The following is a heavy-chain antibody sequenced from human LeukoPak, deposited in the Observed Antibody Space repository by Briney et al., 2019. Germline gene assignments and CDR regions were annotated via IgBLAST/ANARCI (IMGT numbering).Heavy chain of an antibody. Sequence: ASVKVSCKASGGTFSSYAISWVRQAPGQGLEWMGGIIPIFGTANYAQKFQGRVTITTDESTSTAYMELSSLRSEDTAVYYCARVQSTYYDFWSAQRQAFDIWGQGTMVTVSS. D-gene: IGHD3-3*01. V-gene: IGHV1-69*05. CDR3: ARVQSTYYDFWSAQRQAFDI. CDR2: IIPIFGTA. CDR1: GGTFSSYA. J-gene: IGHJ3*02.